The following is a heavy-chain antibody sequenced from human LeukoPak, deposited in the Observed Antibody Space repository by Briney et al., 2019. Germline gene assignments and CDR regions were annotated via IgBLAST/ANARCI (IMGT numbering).Heavy chain of an antibody. CDR3: ARGGLDYFDS. CDR2: LYYTGST. V-gene: IGHV4-39*01. J-gene: IGHJ4*02. D-gene: IGHD6-19*01. CDR1: GGSIPSTSYY. Sequence: PSETLSLTCTVSGGSIPSTSYYWAWIRQPPGEGLQWIGTLYYTGSTYYNPSLKSLATISADTSKNQFSLKLSSVTAADTAVYYCARGGLDYFDSWGQGTLVTVSS.